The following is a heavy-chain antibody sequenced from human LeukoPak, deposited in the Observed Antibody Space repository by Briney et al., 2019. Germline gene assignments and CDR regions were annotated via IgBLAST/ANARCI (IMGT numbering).Heavy chain of an antibody. J-gene: IGHJ4*02. CDR3: ARVGIAAAGTHEIDY. Sequence: SETLSLTCAVYGGSFSGYYWSWIRQPPGKGLGWIGEINHSGSTNYNPSLKSRVTISVDTSKNQFSLKLSSVTAADTAVYYCARVGIAAAGTHEIDYWGQGTLVTVSS. CDR1: GGSFSGYY. CDR2: INHSGST. D-gene: IGHD6-13*01. V-gene: IGHV4-34*01.